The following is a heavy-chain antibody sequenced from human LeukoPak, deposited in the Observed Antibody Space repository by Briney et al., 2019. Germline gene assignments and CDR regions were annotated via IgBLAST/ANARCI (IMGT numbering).Heavy chain of an antibody. Sequence: RGSLRLSCAASGFTFSSYAMHWVRQAPGKGLEWVAVISYDGSNKYYADSVKGRFTISRDNSKNTLYLQMNSLRAEDTAVYYCARAPQTTVTIHGPSWGQGTLVTVSS. CDR2: ISYDGSNK. CDR1: GFTFSSYA. D-gene: IGHD4-17*01. V-gene: IGHV3-30-3*01. CDR3: ARAPQTTVTIHGPS. J-gene: IGHJ5*02.